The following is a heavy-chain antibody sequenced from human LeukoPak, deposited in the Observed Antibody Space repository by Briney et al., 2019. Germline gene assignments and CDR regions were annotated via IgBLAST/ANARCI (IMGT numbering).Heavy chain of an antibody. V-gene: IGHV4-4*09. CDR1: GDSISSYY. Sequence: SSETLSLTCTVSGDSISSYYWSWLRQPPGKGLEWIGYIYTSGSTNYNPSLKSRVNISVDTSKNQFSLKLSSVTAADTAVYCCARHTSGSHNYYYYGMDVWGQGTTVTVSS. CDR3: ARHTSGSHNYYYYGMDV. CDR2: IYTSGST. D-gene: IGHD1-26*01. J-gene: IGHJ6*02.